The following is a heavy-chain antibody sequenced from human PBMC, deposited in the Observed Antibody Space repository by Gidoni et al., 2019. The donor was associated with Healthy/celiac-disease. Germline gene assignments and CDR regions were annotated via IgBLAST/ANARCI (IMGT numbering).Heavy chain of an antibody. J-gene: IGHJ4*02. CDR1: GFTFSRYS. CDR2: ISSSSSTI. V-gene: IGHV3-48*04. CDR3: ARDVENYDILTGQGIDY. Sequence: EVQLVESGGGLVQPGGSLRLSCAASGFTFSRYSMNWVRQAPGKGLEWVSYISSSSSTIYYADSVKGRFTISRDNAKNSLYLQMNSLRAEDTAVYYCARDVENYDILTGQGIDYWGQGTLVTVSS. D-gene: IGHD3-9*01.